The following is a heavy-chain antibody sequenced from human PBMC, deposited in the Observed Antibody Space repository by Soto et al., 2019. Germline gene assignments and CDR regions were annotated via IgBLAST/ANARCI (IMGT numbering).Heavy chain of an antibody. CDR3: ARDKSSYCSGGSCYEVGSYYYYGMDV. J-gene: IGHJ6*02. CDR1: GYSISSGYY. V-gene: IGHV4-38-2*02. D-gene: IGHD2-15*01. CDR2: IYHSGST. Sequence: PSETLSLTCAVSGYSISSGYYWGWIRQPPGXGLEWIGSIYHSGSTYYNPSLKSRVTISVDTSKNQFSLKLSSVTAADTAVYYCARDKSSYCSGGSCYEVGSYYYYGMDVWGQGTTVTVSS.